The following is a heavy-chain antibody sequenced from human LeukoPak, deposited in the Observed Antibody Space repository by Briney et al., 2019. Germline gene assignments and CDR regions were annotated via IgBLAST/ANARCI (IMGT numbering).Heavy chain of an antibody. CDR1: GYTFTSYY. CDR3: ARTIVAAVGRDF. CDR2: INPSGGST. V-gene: IGHV1-46*01. Sequence: ASVKVSCKASGYTFTSYYMHWVRQAPGQGLEWMGIINPSGGSTSYAQKFQGRVTMTRDTSTSTVYMELSGLRSDDTAVYFCARTIVAAVGRDFWGQGTLVTVSS. J-gene: IGHJ4*02. D-gene: IGHD6-13*01.